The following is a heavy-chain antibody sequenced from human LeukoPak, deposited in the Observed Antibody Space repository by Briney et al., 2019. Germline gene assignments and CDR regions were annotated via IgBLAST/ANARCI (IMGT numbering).Heavy chain of an antibody. Sequence: SETLSLTCTVSGGSISSYYWSWIRQPPGKGLEWIGYIYYSGSTNYNPSLKSRVTISVDTSKNQFSLKLSSVTAADTAVYYCARAVSSYLYLDYWGQGTLVTVSS. CDR1: GGSISSYY. J-gene: IGHJ4*02. CDR3: ARAVSSYLYLDY. D-gene: IGHD6-13*01. V-gene: IGHV4-59*01. CDR2: IYYSGST.